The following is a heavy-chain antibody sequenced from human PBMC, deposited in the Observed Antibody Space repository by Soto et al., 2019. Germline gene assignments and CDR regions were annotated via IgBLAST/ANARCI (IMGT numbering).Heavy chain of an antibody. J-gene: IGHJ4*02. Sequence: EVQLVESGGGLVQPGRSLRLSCAASGFTFDDYAMHWVRQAPGKGLEWVSGISWNSGSIGYADSVKGRFTISRDNAKNSLYLQMNSLSAEDTALYYCAKDMWIAVSSLDYWGQGTLVTVSS. D-gene: IGHD6-19*01. CDR2: ISWNSGSI. CDR1: GFTFDDYA. V-gene: IGHV3-9*01. CDR3: AKDMWIAVSSLDY.